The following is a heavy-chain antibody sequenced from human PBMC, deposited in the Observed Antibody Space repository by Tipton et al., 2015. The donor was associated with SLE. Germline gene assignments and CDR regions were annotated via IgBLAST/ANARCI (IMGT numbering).Heavy chain of an antibody. CDR3: ARVEVYARGYFDY. CDR2: IYYSGST. V-gene: IGHV4-59*11. J-gene: IGHJ4*02. Sequence: TLSLTCTVSGGSISSHYWSWIRQPPGKGLEWIGYIYYSGSTNYNPSLKSRVTISVDTSKNQFSLKLSSVTAADTAVYYCARVEVYARGYFDYWGQGTLVTVSS. D-gene: IGHD2-8*02. CDR1: GGSISSHY.